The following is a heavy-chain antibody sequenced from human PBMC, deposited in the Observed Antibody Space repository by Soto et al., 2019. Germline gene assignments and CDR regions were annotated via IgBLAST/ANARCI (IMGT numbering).Heavy chain of an antibody. CDR1: GFTFDDYA. Sequence: EVQLVESGGGLVQPGRSLRLSCAASGFTFDDYAMHWVRQAPGKGLEWVSGISWNSAGIGYADSVKGRFTISRDNAKNYLYLQMNSLSAEDTALYYCAKAEPFHYYDEYDGHFQHWGQGTLVTVSS. CDR2: ISWNSAGI. D-gene: IGHD4-17*01. J-gene: IGHJ1*01. V-gene: IGHV3-9*01. CDR3: AKAEPFHYYDEYDGHFQH.